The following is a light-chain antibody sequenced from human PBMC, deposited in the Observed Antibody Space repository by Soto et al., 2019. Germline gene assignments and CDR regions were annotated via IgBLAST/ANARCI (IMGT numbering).Light chain of an antibody. CDR2: DGS. Sequence: DIQMTQSPSTLCAFVGDRVTITCRASQRISSWLAWYQQKPGKAPKFLIYDGSTLESGVPARFSGSGSGTEFTLTTSSLQPDDFATYYCQQYNSYWTFGQGTKVDI. J-gene: IGKJ1*01. CDR1: QRISSW. CDR3: QQYNSYWT. V-gene: IGKV1-5*01.